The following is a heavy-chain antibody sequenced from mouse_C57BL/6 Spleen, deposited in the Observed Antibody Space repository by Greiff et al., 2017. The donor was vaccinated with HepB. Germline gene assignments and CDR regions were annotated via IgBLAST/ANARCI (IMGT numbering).Heavy chain of an antibody. CDR2: IYPGDGDT. CDR3: AREGGFITSGAMDY. D-gene: IGHD1-1*01. CDR1: GYAFSSSW. V-gene: IGHV1-82*01. J-gene: IGHJ4*01. Sequence: VQLQQSGPELVKPGASVKISCKASGYAFSSSWMNWVKQRPGKGLEWIGRIYPGDGDTNYNGKFKGKATLTADKSSSTAYMQLSSLTSEDSAVYFCAREGGFITSGAMDYWGQGTSVTVSS.